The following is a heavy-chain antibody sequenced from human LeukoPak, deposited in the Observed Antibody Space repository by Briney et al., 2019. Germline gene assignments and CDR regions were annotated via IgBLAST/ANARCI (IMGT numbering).Heavy chain of an antibody. V-gene: IGHV1-8*02. CDR3: ARATGYYYDSSGYHAFDI. CDR2: MNPNSGNT. Sequence: GASVRVSCKASGYTFSIYGFSWVRQAPGQGLEWMGWMNPNSGNTGYAQKFQGRVTMTRNTSISTAYMELSSLRSEDTAVYYCARATGYYYDSSGYHAFDIWGQGTMVTVSS. D-gene: IGHD3-22*01. J-gene: IGHJ3*02. CDR1: GYTFSIYG.